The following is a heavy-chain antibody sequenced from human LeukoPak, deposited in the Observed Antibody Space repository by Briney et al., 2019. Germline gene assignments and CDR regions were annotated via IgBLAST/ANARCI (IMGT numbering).Heavy chain of an antibody. V-gene: IGHV3-30*03. CDR1: GFTFSSYA. J-gene: IGHJ4*02. CDR3: ASSRSGWIYFDY. Sequence: SGGSLRLSCAASGFTFSSYAMSWVRQAPGKGLEWVAIISYDGNNKYYADSVKGRFTISRDNSQNTLYLQMSSLRVEDTAVYYCASSRSGWIYFDYWGQGTLVTVSS. CDR2: ISYDGNNK. D-gene: IGHD6-19*01.